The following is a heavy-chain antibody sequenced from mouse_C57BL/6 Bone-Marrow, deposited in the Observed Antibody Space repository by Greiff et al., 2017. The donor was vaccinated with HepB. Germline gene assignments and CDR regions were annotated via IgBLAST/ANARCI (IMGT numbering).Heavy chain of an antibody. Sequence: DVMLVESGGGLVQPGGSLKLSCAASGFTFSDYGMAWVRQAPRKGPEWVAFISNLAYSIYYADTVTGRFTISRENAKNTLYLEMSSLRSEDTAMYYCARRGATLNYFDYWGQGTTLTVSS. V-gene: IGHV5-15*04. CDR3: ARRGATLNYFDY. J-gene: IGHJ2*01. CDR2: ISNLAYSI. CDR1: GFTFSDYG.